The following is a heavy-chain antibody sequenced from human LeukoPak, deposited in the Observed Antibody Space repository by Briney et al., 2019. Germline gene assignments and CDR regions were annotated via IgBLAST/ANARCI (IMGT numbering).Heavy chain of an antibody. J-gene: IGHJ6*03. CDR2: IIPIFGTA. D-gene: IGHD7-27*01. CDR3: ARVPKGKNWGNMDV. CDR1: GGTFSSYA. V-gene: IGHV1-69*05. Sequence: SVKVSCKASGGTFSSYAISWVRQAPGQGLEWMGGIIPIFGTANYAQKLQGRVTMTTDTSTSTAYMELRSLRSDDTAVYYCARVPKGKNWGNMDVWGKGTTVTISS.